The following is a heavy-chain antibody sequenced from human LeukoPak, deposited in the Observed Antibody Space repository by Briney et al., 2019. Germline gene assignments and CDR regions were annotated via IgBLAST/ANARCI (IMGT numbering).Heavy chain of an antibody. V-gene: IGHV3-74*01. CDR1: RFTFSSYW. CDR2: INSDGSST. Sequence: GGSLRLSCAASRFTFSSYWMHWVCQAPGKGLVWVSRINSDGSSTTYADSVKGRFTISRDNAKNTLYLQMNSLRAEDTAVYYCARGGAVAGIMDVWGKGTTVTVSS. D-gene: IGHD6-13*01. CDR3: ARGGAVAGIMDV. J-gene: IGHJ6*04.